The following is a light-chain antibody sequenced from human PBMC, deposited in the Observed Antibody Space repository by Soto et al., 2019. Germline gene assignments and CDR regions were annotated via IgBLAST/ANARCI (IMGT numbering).Light chain of an antibody. J-gene: IGKJ4*01. Sequence: QLTQSPSSLSASVADRVTITCRASQGISSYLAWYQQKPGKAPELLIYAASTLQTGVPSRFSGSGSGTDFTLTISSLQPEDFATYYCQQLDSYLTFGGGTKVDIK. CDR2: AAS. V-gene: IGKV1-9*01. CDR3: QQLDSYLT. CDR1: QGISSY.